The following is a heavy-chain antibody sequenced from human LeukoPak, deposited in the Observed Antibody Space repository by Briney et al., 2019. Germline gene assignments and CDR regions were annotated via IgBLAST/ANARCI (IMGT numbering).Heavy chain of an antibody. CDR2: IYTSGST. J-gene: IGHJ5*02. CDR1: GGSISGDY. Sequence: SETLSLTCTVSGGSISGDYWSWIRQPAGTGLEWIGRIYTSGSTIYNPSLKSRVTISVDTSKNQFSLKLSSVTAADTAVYYCARAHTVLRYFDWLLRPHNWFDPWGQGTLVTVSS. D-gene: IGHD3-9*01. V-gene: IGHV4-4*07. CDR3: ARAHTVLRYFDWLLRPHNWFDP.